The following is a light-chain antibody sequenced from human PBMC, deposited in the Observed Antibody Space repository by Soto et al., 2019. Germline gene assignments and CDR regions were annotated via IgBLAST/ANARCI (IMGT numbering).Light chain of an antibody. V-gene: IGLV1-44*01. Sequence: QSVLTQPPSASGTPGQIVAISCSGSSSNIGSNTVTWYQQLPGTAPKLLIYSTSQRSSGVPGRFSGSKSGASASLSISGLQSEDDADYYCAALDDRLDVYVFGTGTKLTVL. J-gene: IGLJ1*01. CDR3: AALDDRLDVYV. CDR2: STS. CDR1: SSNIGSNT.